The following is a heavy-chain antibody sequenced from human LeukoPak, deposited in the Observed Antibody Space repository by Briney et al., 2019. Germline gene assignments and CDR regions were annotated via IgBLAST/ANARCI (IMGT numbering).Heavy chain of an antibody. CDR1: GFSFTYSW. V-gene: IGHV3-7*01. J-gene: IGHJ4*02. CDR2: IKQDGSEK. CDR3: ARDYYRSLDY. Sequence: PGGPLRLSCAASGFSFTYSWMAWVRQTPEKGLEWVANIKQDGSEKYYLDSVKGRFTISRDNAKNSLYLQMNSLRVEDTAVYYCARDYYRSLDYWGQGTLATVSS. D-gene: IGHD3-22*01.